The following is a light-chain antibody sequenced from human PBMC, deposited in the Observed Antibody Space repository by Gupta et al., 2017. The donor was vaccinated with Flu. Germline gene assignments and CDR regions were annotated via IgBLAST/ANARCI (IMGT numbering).Light chain of an antibody. V-gene: IGLV3-21*02. CDR2: DDT. Sequence: SYVLPQPPSMSVAPGQTASISCGGSDITSRTVHWYQQKPGQAPVLVVHDDTDRPSGIPERFSGSNSGDTATLTIANVEAGDEAAYYCQIWHSNTDRRLFGGGTKLTVL. J-gene: IGLJ2*01. CDR3: QIWHSNTDRRL. CDR1: DITSRT.